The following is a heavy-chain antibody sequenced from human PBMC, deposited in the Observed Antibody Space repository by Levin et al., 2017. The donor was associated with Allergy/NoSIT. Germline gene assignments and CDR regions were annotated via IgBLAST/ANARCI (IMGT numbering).Heavy chain of an antibody. J-gene: IGHJ4*02. Sequence: TGESLKISCTASGFTFSTYGMHWVRQAPGKGLEWVALITSNGDHIYYADSVKGRFTISRDNYKNTLYLQMNSLRPEDTAVYFCARAAVADWGQGTLVTVSS. V-gene: IGHV3-30*03. CDR2: ITSNGDHI. CDR3: ARAAVAD. CDR1: GFTFSTYG.